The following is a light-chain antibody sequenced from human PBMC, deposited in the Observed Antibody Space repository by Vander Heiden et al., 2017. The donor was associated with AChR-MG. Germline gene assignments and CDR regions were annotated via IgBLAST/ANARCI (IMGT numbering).Light chain of an antibody. J-gene: IGKJ2*02. V-gene: IGKV3-20*01. Sequence: EIVLTQSPGTLSLSPGEGASLSCRASQSVSSSYLAWYQQKPGQAPRLLIYGASSRVTGIPDRFSGSGSGTDFTLTISRLEPEDFAVYYCQQEGTSLCTFGQGTKLDIK. CDR2: GAS. CDR3: QQEGTSLCT. CDR1: QSVSSSY.